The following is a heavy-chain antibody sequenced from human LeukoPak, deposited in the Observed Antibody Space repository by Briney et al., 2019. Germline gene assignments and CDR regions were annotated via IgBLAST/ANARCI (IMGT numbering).Heavy chain of an antibody. V-gene: IGHV3-30*04. Sequence: PGGSLRLSCAASGFTFSSHAMHWVRQAPGKGLEWVAVISYDGSNKYYADSVKGRFTISRDNSKNTLYLQMNSLRAEDTAVYYCASTELGIFDYWGQRTLVTVSS. CDR3: ASTELGIFDY. J-gene: IGHJ4*02. D-gene: IGHD7-27*01. CDR2: ISYDGSNK. CDR1: GFTFSSHA.